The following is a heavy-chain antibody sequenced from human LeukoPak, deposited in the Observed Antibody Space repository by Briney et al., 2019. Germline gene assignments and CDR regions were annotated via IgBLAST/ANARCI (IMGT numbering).Heavy chain of an antibody. D-gene: IGHD5-24*01. Sequence: VRQAPGQGLEWMGWINTNTGNPTYAQGFTGRFVFSLDTSVSTAYLQISSLKAEDTAVYYCARDFGRMATGDLFDYWGQGTLVTVSS. CDR3: ARDFGRMATGDLFDY. J-gene: IGHJ4*02. V-gene: IGHV7-4-1*02. CDR2: INTNTGNP.